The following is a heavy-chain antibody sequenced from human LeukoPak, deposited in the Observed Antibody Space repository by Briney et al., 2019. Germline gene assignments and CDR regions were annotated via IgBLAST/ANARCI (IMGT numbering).Heavy chain of an antibody. V-gene: IGHV1-69*13. CDR2: IIPIFGTA. CDR1: GGTFSSYA. Sequence: SAKVSCKASGGTFSSYAISWVRQAPGQGLEWMGGIIPIFGTANYAQKFQGRVTITADESTSTAYMELSSLRSEDTAVYYCARGSKEDGYPWGDYWGQGTLVTVSS. CDR3: ARGSKEDGYPWGDY. J-gene: IGHJ4*02. D-gene: IGHD5-24*01.